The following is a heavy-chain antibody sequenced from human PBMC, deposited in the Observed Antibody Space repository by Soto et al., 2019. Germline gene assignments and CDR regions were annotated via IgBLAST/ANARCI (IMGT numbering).Heavy chain of an antibody. Sequence: QVQLQESGPGLVKPSGTLSLTCAVSGGSISSSNWWSWVRQPPGKGLEWIGEIYHSGSTNYNPSLTSRVNISVDKSKNQFSLKLSCVTAADTAVYYCASRPTNKLTAVAGRSYWGQGTLVTVSS. CDR2: IYHSGST. D-gene: IGHD6-19*01. V-gene: IGHV4-4*02. CDR3: ASRPTNKLTAVAGRSY. CDR1: GGSISSSNW. J-gene: IGHJ4*02.